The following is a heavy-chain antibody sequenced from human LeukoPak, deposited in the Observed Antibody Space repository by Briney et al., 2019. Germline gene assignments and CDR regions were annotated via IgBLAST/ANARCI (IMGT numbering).Heavy chain of an antibody. CDR1: GFTFSNYG. CDR2: IWYDGSNK. CDR3: ARIKVVTALLPRWDS. Sequence: PGRSLRLSCAASGFTFSNYGMHWVRQAPGKGLEWVAVIWYDGSNKDYADSVKGRITISRDNSKNTLYLQMNSLRAEDTAVYYCARIKVVTALLPRWDSWGQGVLVSVSS. D-gene: IGHD2-21*02. V-gene: IGHV3-33*01. J-gene: IGHJ4*02.